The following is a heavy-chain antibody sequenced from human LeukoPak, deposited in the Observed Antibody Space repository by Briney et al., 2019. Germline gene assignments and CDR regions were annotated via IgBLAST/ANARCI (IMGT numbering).Heavy chain of an antibody. Sequence: PGGSLRLSCAASGFIVSSNYMTWVRQAPGKGVEWVSSISSSSSYIYYADSVKGRFTISRDNAKNSLYLQMNSLRAEDTAVYYCARGAVWGSYRDYFDYWGQGTLVTVSS. V-gene: IGHV3-21*01. J-gene: IGHJ4*02. CDR1: GFIVSSNY. CDR3: ARGAVWGSYRDYFDY. CDR2: ISSSSSYI. D-gene: IGHD3-16*02.